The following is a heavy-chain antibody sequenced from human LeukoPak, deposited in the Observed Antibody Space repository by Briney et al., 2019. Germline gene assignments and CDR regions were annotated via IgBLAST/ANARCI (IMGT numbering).Heavy chain of an antibody. J-gene: IGHJ6*02. V-gene: IGHV1-18*01. CDR2: ISAYNGNT. Sequence: GASVKFSGKASGYAFTSYGISWVRKAPGQGREWLGWISAYNGNTNYAQKLQGRVTMTTDTSTSTAYMELRSLRSDDTAVYYCARACSSTSCLYYYGMDVWGQGTTVTVSS. CDR1: GYAFTSYG. CDR3: ARACSSTSCLYYYGMDV. D-gene: IGHD2-2*01.